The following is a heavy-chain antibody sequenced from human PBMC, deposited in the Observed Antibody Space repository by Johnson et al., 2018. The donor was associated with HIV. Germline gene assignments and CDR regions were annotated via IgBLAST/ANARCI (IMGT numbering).Heavy chain of an antibody. V-gene: IGHV3-30-3*01. CDR1: GFTFSRYA. J-gene: IGHJ3*02. CDR3: ARERYGSQAIDAFDI. Sequence: QVQLVESGGGVVQPGRSLRLSCAASGFTFSRYAMHWVRQAPGKGLEWVAVISYHGTNKYYADSVKGRFTISRDKSKNTLDLQLNSLRAEDTAVYHCARERYGSQAIDAFDIWGQGTMVTVSS. CDR2: ISYHGTNK. D-gene: IGHD2-15*01.